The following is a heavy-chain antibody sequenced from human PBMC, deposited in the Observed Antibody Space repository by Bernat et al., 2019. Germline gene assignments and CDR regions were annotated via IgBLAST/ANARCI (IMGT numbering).Heavy chain of an antibody. D-gene: IGHD3-16*01. J-gene: IGHJ4*02. CDR1: GFTFSSYE. CDR3: ARDGGGGAAPKCTYYFDY. CDR2: ISSSGSTI. Sequence: EVQLVESGGGLVQPGGSLRLSCAASGFTFSSYEMNWVRQAPGKGLEWVSYISSSGSTIYYADSVKGRFTISRDNAKNSLYLQMNSLRAEDTAVYYCARDGGGGAAPKCTYYFDYWGQGTLVTVSS. V-gene: IGHV3-48*03.